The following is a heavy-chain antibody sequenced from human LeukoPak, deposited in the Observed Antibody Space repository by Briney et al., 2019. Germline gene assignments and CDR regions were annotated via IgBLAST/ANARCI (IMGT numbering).Heavy chain of an antibody. Sequence: GGSLRLSCAASGFTFSSYAMHWVRQAPGKGLEWVAVISYDGSNKYYADSVKGRFTISRDNSKNTLYLQMNSLRAEDTAVYYCAKGLGGMDVWGKGTTVTVPS. CDR3: AKGLGGMDV. J-gene: IGHJ6*04. CDR1: GFTFSSYA. V-gene: IGHV3-30*04. CDR2: ISYDGSNK.